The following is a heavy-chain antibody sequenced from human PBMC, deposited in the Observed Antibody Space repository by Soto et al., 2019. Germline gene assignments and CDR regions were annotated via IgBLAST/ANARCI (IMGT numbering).Heavy chain of an antibody. J-gene: IGHJ6*02. CDR1: GYTFTSYD. D-gene: IGHD6-19*01. V-gene: IGHV1-8*01. CDR2: MNPNSANT. Sequence: QVQLVQSGAEVKKPGASVKVSCKASGYTFTSYDINWVRLATGQGLEWMGWMNPNSANTGYAQKFQGRVTMTRNTSISTAYMELSSLRSEDTAVYYCARVTPRQGLYYYYGMDVWGQGTTVTVSS. CDR3: ARVTPRQGLYYYYGMDV.